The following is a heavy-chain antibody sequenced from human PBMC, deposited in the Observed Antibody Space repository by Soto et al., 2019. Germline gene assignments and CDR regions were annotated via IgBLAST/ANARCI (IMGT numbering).Heavy chain of an antibody. J-gene: IGHJ2*01. Sequence: QVQLVESGGGVVQPGRSLRLSCAASGFTFSSYAMHWVRQAPGKGLEWVAVISYDGSNKYYADSVKGRFTISRDNSKNTPHLPMNSLRTEDTAVYYCARPLWRDDYNWGYFDLWGRGTLVTVSS. CDR1: GFTFSSYA. CDR2: ISYDGSNK. V-gene: IGHV3-30-3*01. CDR3: ARPLWRDDYNWGYFDL. D-gene: IGHD4-4*01.